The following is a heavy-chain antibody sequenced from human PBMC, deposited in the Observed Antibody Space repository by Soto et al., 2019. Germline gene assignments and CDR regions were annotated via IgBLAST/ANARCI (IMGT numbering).Heavy chain of an antibody. J-gene: IGHJ4*02. V-gene: IGHV4-59*01. CDR1: GGSISSYY. D-gene: IGHD3-10*01. Sequence: SETRSRTWTVSGGSISSYYWSWSRQPPGKGLEWIGYIYCSGSTNYNPSLKSRVTISVDTSKNQFSLKLSSVTAADTAVYYCARHSYGSGSYLLFDYWGQGTPVTVSS. CDR3: ARHSYGSGSYLLFDY. CDR2: IYCSGST.